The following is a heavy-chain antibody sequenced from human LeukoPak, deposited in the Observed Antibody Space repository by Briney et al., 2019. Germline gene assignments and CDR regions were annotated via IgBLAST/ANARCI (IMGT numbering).Heavy chain of an antibody. D-gene: IGHD3-10*01. Sequence: GASVKVSCKASGYTFTSHGISWVRQAPGQGLKWMGWISAYKSNTTYAQKFQGRVTMTTDTSTSTAYMELRRLTSDDTAVYYCARDEGKWFGESYYYYYGMDVWGQGTTVSVSS. CDR2: ISAYKSNT. V-gene: IGHV1-18*04. CDR3: ARDEGKWFGESYYYYYGMDV. J-gene: IGHJ6*02. CDR1: GYTFTSHG.